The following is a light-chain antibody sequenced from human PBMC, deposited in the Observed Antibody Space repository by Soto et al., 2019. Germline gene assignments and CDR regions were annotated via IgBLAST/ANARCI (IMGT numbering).Light chain of an antibody. CDR3: QQYGSSPECT. CDR2: GGS. Sequence: EIVLTQSPGTLSLSPGERATLSCRASQTVNSIYLAWYQQKPGQAPRLLIHGGSSRATGIPDRFSGSGSGTDFTLTISRLEPEDFAVYYCQQYGSSPECTFGQGTKLEIK. J-gene: IGKJ2*02. V-gene: IGKV3-20*01. CDR1: QTVNSIY.